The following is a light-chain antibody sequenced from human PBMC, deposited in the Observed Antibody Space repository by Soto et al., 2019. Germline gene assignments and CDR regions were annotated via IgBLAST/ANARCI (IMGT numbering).Light chain of an antibody. J-gene: IGLJ1*01. CDR2: DDK. Sequence: QSVLTQPPSVSGAPGQRVTISCTGSSSNIGAGYDVHWYQQLPGRAPKLIIYDDKNRPSGVPDRFSGSNSGTSASLAITGLQAEDEADYYCQSFDNSLRGFYVFGTGTKLTVL. CDR3: QSFDNSLRGFYV. V-gene: IGLV1-40*01. CDR1: SSNIGAGYD.